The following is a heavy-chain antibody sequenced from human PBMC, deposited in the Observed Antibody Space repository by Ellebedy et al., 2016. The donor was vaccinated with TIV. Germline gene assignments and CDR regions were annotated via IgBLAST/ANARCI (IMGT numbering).Heavy chain of an antibody. J-gene: IGHJ4*02. Sequence: GESLKISCAASGFTFSTFAMHWVRQAPGKGLEWLSVISADGSSTYHADSVKARFTITRDNSKNTLYLQMNRLRTEDTAVYFCAKGSSSGFNYDRVGFEYWGQGTLVTVSS. D-gene: IGHD3-16*01. V-gene: IGHV3-23*01. CDR1: GFTFSTFA. CDR2: ISADGSST. CDR3: AKGSSSGFNYDRVGFEY.